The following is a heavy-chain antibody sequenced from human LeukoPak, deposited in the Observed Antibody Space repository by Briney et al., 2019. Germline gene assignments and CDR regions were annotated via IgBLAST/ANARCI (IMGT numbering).Heavy chain of an antibody. V-gene: IGHV3-33*06. CDR3: AKDLYYDSSGPFDY. CDR2: IWYDGSNK. J-gene: IGHJ4*02. Sequence: GRSLRLSCAASGFTFSSYGMRWVRQAPGKGLEWVAVIWYDGSNKYYADSVKGRFTISRDNSKNTLYLQMGSLRAEDTAVYYCAKDLYYDSSGPFDYWGQGTLVTVSS. CDR1: GFTFSSYG. D-gene: IGHD3-22*01.